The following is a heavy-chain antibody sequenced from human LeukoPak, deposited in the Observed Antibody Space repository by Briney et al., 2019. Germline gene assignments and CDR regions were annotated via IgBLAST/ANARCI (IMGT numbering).Heavy chain of an antibody. CDR3: TRQGGAVAGAIDY. V-gene: IGHV3-73*01. D-gene: IGHD6-13*01. CDR1: GFTFSGSA. Sequence: GGSLRLSCAASGFTFSGSAMYWVRQASGKGLEWVGRIRSKANSYATTYAASVRGRFTISRDDSKNTAYLQMNSLKTEDTAVYYCTRQGGAVAGAIDYWGQGTLVTVSS. CDR2: IRSKANSYAT. J-gene: IGHJ4*02.